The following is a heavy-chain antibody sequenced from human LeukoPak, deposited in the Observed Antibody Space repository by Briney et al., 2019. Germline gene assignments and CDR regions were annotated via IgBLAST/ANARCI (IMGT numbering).Heavy chain of an antibody. D-gene: IGHD3-10*01. J-gene: IGHJ4*02. CDR3: ARDIQNEYYYGSGSYYRDATDY. CDR2: ISAYNGNT. CDR1: GYTFTSYG. Sequence: ASVKVSCKASGYTFTSYGISWVRQAPGQGLEWMGRISAYNGNTNYAQKLQGRVTMTTDTSTSTAYMELRSLRSDDTAVYYCARDIQNEYYYGSGSYYRDATDYWGQGTLVTVSS. V-gene: IGHV1-18*01.